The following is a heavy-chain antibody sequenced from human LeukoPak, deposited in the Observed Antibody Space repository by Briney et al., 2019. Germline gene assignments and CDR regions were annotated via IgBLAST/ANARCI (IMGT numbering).Heavy chain of an antibody. CDR1: GFTFSSYG. CDR3: AKEIFLVGATDFDY. CDR2: IRYDGSNK. D-gene: IGHD1-26*01. V-gene: IGHV3-30*02. J-gene: IGHJ4*02. Sequence: GGSLRLSCAASGFTFSSYGMHWVRQAPGKGLEWVAFIRYDGSNKYYADSVKGRFTISRDNSKNTLYLQMNSLRAEDTAVYYCAKEIFLVGATDFDYWGQGTLVTVSS.